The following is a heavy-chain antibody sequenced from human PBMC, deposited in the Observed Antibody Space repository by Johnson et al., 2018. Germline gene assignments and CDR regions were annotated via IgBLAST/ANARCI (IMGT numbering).Heavy chain of an antibody. V-gene: IGHV4-39*07. CDR2: IYYSGST. J-gene: IGHJ3*02. CDR3: ARGGCDYYDSSGYCEAFDI. D-gene: IGHD3-22*01. CDR1: GGSISSSSYY. Sequence: QVQLQESGPGLVKPSETLSLTCTVSGGSISSSSYYWGWIRQPPGKGLEWIGSIYYSGSTYYNPSLKSRVTISVDTSKNQFSLKLSPVTAADTAVYYCARGGCDYYDSSGYCEAFDIWGQGTMVTVSS.